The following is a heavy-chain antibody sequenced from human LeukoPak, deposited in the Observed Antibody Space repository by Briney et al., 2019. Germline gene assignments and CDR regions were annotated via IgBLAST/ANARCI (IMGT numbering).Heavy chain of an antibody. V-gene: IGHV3-49*03. J-gene: IGHJ4*02. CDR3: TRDFSSIWYGTTDY. CDR2: IRSKAYGGTT. Sequence: GGSLRLSCRASGFTFGDYAMSWFRQAPGKGLEWIGFIRSKAYGGTTEYAASVKGRFTISRDDSKSIAHLQMNSLKTEDTAVYYCTRDFSSIWYGTTDYWGQGTLVTVSS. CDR1: GFTFGDYA. D-gene: IGHD6-13*01.